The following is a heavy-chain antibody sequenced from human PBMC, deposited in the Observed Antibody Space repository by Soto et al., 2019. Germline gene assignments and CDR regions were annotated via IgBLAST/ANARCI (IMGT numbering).Heavy chain of an antibody. CDR2: IYSGGST. V-gene: IGHV3-53*01. J-gene: IGHJ6*02. Sequence: GGSLRLSCAASGFTVSSNYMSWVRQAPGKGLEWVSVIYSGGSTYYADSVKGRFTISRDNSKNTLYLQMNSLRAEDTAVYYCGRVLLWFGELDYYYYYGMDVWGQGTTVTVSS. D-gene: IGHD3-10*01. CDR3: GRVLLWFGELDYYYYYGMDV. CDR1: GFTVSSNY.